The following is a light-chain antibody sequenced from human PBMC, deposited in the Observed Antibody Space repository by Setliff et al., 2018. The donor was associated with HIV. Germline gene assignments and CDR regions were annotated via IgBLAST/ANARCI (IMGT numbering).Light chain of an antibody. CDR1: NSDVGGYNF. V-gene: IGLV2-14*01. CDR3: TSYASSSTFV. CDR2: EVN. Sequence: QSVLTQPASVSGSPGQSITISCTGTNSDVGGYNFVSWYQQHPGKAPKVMLYEVNNRPSGVANRFSGSKSGNTASPTISGLQAEDEADYYCTSYASSSTFVFGSGTKVT. J-gene: IGLJ1*01.